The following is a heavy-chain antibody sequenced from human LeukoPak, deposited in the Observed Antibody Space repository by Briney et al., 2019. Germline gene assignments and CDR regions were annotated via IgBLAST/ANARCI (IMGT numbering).Heavy chain of an antibody. J-gene: IGHJ4*02. CDR2: INHSGST. V-gene: IGHV4-34*01. CDR3: ARYSSGWYSSLDY. D-gene: IGHD6-19*01. CDR1: GRSFSGYY. Sequence: PSETLSLTCAVYGRSFSGYYWSWIRQPPGKRLEWIGEINHSGSTNYNPSLKSRVTISVDTSKNQFSLKLSFVTAADTAVYYCARYSSGWYSSLDYWGQGTLVTVSS.